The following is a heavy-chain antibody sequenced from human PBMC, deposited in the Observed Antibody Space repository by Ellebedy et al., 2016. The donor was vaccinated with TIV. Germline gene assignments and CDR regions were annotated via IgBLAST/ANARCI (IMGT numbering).Heavy chain of an antibody. D-gene: IGHD4-17*01. CDR3: AKDRDDAGDFVFDS. J-gene: IGHJ4*02. CDR2: ISRTDDST. CDR1: GFTFSNYV. Sequence: GGSLRLSXTASGFTFSNYVMSWVRQAPGKGLKWVSGISRTDDSTYYADSVKGRFTISRDDPKSTLYLQMNNLRAEGTAVYYCAKDRDDAGDFVFDSWGQGTLVTVSS. V-gene: IGHV3-23*01.